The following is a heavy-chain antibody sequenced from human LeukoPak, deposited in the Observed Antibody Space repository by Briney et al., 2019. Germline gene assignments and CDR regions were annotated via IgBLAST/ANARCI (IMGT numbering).Heavy chain of an antibody. Sequence: ASVKVSCKASGYTFTNYAMNWVRQAPGQGLEWRGIINPSGGSTSYAQKFQGRVTMTRDMSTSTVYMELSSLRSEDTAVYYCARDWDGGSFDYWGQGTLVTVSS. D-gene: IGHD1-26*01. CDR1: GYTFTNYA. V-gene: IGHV1-46*01. CDR3: ARDWDGGSFDY. CDR2: INPSGGST. J-gene: IGHJ4*02.